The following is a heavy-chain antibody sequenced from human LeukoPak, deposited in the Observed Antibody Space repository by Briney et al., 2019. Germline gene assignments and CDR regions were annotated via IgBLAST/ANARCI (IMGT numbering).Heavy chain of an antibody. J-gene: IGHJ6*03. CDR2: ISTYSGNT. CDR3: ARRTGYNSYYMDV. Sequence: ASVKVSCKASGYIFTQYGIIWVRQAPGQGLEWMASISTYSGNTDYAQNLQDRVTMTTDTSTSTAYMELRSLRFDDTAVYYCARRTGYNSYYMDVWGQGTTVTVSS. CDR1: GYIFTQYG. D-gene: IGHD3/OR15-3a*01. V-gene: IGHV1-18*01.